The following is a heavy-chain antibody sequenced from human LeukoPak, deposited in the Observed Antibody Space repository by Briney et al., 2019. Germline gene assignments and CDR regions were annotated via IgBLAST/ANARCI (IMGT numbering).Heavy chain of an antibody. CDR3: AGEEWLLLGAEYFQH. CDR2: INPNSGGT. Sequence: ASVKVSCKASGYTFTGYYMHWVRQAPGQGLEWMGWINPNSGGTNYAQKFQGRVTMTRDTSISTAYMELSRLRSDDTAVYYCAGEEWLLLGAEYFQHWGQGTLVTVSS. V-gene: IGHV1-2*02. D-gene: IGHD3-22*01. J-gene: IGHJ1*01. CDR1: GYTFTGYY.